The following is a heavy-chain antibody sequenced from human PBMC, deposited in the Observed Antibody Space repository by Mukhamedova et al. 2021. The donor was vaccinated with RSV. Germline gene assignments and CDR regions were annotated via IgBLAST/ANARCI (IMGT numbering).Heavy chain of an antibody. D-gene: IGHD6-6*01. Sequence: VKGRFTISRDNSKNTLYLQMSSLRAEDTAVYYCGIAPRSAFDYWGQGTLVTVSS. J-gene: IGHJ4*02. V-gene: IGHV3-64D*09. CDR3: GIAPRSAFDY.